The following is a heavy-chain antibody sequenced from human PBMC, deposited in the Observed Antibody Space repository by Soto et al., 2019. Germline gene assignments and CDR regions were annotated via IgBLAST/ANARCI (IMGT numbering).Heavy chain of an antibody. CDR2: ISWNSGTI. D-gene: IGHD6-19*01. CDR3: AKDINSTGWYFGLDL. J-gene: IGHJ6*02. CDR1: GFTFDDHA. V-gene: IGHV3-9*01. Sequence: GGSLRLSCAASGFTFDDHAMHWVRQGPGKGLEWVSGISWNSGTIVYADSVKGRFTISRDNTKNSLYLQMDSLRREDTALYYCAKDINSTGWYFGLDLWGQGTTVTVSS.